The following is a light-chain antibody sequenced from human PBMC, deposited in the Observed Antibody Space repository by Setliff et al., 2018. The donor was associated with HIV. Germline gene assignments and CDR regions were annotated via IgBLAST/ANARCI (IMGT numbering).Light chain of an antibody. V-gene: IGLV2-14*01. CDR1: SSDVGGYKF. Sequence: QSVLAQPASVSGSPGQSITISCTGTSSDVGGYKFVSWYQQHTGKAPKLMIYEVSNRPSGVSDRFSGSKSGSTASLTISGLQAEDEADYYCSSYAVSTTLVFGGGTKVTVL. J-gene: IGLJ3*02. CDR3: SSYAVSTTLV. CDR2: EVS.